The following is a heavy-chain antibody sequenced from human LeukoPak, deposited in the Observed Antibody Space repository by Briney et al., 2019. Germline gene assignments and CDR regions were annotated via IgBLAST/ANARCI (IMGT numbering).Heavy chain of an antibody. D-gene: IGHD2-2*01. CDR1: GYTFSGYY. V-gene: IGHV1-2*02. J-gene: IGHJ4*02. CDR3: ARLEVVPAAIPY. Sequence: GASVKVSCKASGYTFSGYYIHWLRQAPGQGLEWMGWISPNSGGTNYAQKFQDRVTMTRDASISTAYMELSRLRSDDTAVYYCARLEVVPAAIPYWGQGTLVTVSS. CDR2: ISPNSGGT.